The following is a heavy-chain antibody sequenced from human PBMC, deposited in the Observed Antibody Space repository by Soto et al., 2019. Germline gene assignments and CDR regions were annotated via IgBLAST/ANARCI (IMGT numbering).Heavy chain of an antibody. CDR1: GYRFTSHW. D-gene: IGHD2-15*01. Sequence: EVQLVQSGAEGKKPGESLRISCEGSGYRFTSHWITWVRQMPGKGLEWMGRIDPSDSFITYSPSFQGHVTISADKSTNTAYLQWSSLKASDTAMYYCARQGAFDSLPDAFDIWGQGTMVTVSA. V-gene: IGHV5-10-1*03. CDR2: IDPSDSFI. J-gene: IGHJ3*02. CDR3: ARQGAFDSLPDAFDI.